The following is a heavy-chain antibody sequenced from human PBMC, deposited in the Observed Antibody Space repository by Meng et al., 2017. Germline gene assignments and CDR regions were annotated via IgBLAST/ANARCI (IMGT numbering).Heavy chain of an antibody. V-gene: IGHV3-23*01. J-gene: IGHJ6*02. Sequence: GESLKISCAASGFTFSSYAMSWVRQAPGKGLEWVSAISGSGGSTYYADSVKGRFTISRDNSKNTLYLQMNSLGAEDTAVYYCAKDDSPHYDILTGYYYYYYGMDVWGQGTTVTVSS. CDR1: GFTFSSYA. D-gene: IGHD3-9*01. CDR3: AKDDSPHYDILTGYYYYYYGMDV. CDR2: ISGSGGST.